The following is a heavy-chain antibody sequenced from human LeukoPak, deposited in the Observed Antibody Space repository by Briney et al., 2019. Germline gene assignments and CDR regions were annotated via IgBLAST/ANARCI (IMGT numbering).Heavy chain of an antibody. CDR3: ARTRVYGLYYYYYYMDV. CDR2: IQQDGSEK. V-gene: IGHV3-7*01. Sequence: GGSLRLSCAASGFTFSNSWMSWVRQAPGKGLEWVAHIQQDGSEKYYVDSVKGRFTISRDNAKNSLYLQMNSLRAEDTAVYYCARTRVYGLYYYYYYMDVWGKGTTVTVSS. J-gene: IGHJ6*03. CDR1: GFTFSNSW. D-gene: IGHD4-17*01.